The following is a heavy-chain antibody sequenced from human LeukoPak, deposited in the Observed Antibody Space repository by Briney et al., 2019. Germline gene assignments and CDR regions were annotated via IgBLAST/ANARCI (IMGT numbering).Heavy chain of an antibody. CDR1: GGSISSSSYY. CDR3: AEQLVEIY. V-gene: IGHV4-39*01. CDR2: IYYSGST. Sequence: SETLSLTCTVSGGSISSSSYYWGWIRQPPGKGLEWIGSIYYSGSTYYNPSLKSRVTISVDTSKNQFSLKLSSVTAADTAVYYCAEQLVEIYWGQGTLVTVSS. J-gene: IGHJ4*02. D-gene: IGHD6-13*01.